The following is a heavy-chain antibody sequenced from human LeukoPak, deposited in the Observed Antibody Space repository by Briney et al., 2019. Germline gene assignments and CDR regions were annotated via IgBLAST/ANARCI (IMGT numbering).Heavy chain of an antibody. J-gene: IGHJ2*01. V-gene: IGHV4-59*01. D-gene: IGHD3-22*01. CDR2: IYNTGTT. Sequence: SETLSLTCTVSGGSIISSFWNWGWIRQPPGKGLEWIGYIYNTGTTNYDLSLKSRVTISVDTSKNQFSLKLSSVTAADTAVYYCARDSLRYYDSSGYGGGPYWYFDLWGRGTLVTVSS. CDR3: ARDSLRYYDSSGYGGGPYWYFDL. CDR1: GGSIISSF.